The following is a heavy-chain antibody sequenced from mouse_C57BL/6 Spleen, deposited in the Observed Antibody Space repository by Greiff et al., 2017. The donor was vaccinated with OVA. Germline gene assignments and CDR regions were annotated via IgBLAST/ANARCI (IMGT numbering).Heavy chain of an antibody. CDR2: ISGGGGNT. Sequence: EVKLVESGGGLVKPGGSLKLSCAASGFTFSSYTMSWVRQTPEKRLEWVATISGGGGNTYYPDSVKGRFPLSRDNAKNTLYLQMSSLRSEDTALYYGAIRSLTTVVATHFDYWGQGTTLTVSS. CDR3: AIRSLTTVVATHFDY. CDR1: GFTFSSYT. J-gene: IGHJ2*01. V-gene: IGHV5-9*01. D-gene: IGHD1-1*01.